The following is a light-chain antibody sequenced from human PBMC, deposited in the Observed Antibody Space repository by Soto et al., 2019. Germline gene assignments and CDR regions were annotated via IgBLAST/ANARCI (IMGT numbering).Light chain of an antibody. J-gene: IGKJ2*01. CDR2: GAS. V-gene: IGKV3-15*01. CDR1: QSVSSN. CDR3: QQYNNWPPYT. Sequence: EIVMTQSPVTLSVSPGERATLACRASQSVSSNLAWYQQKPGQAPRLRIYGASTRATGIPARFSGSGSGTEFTLTISSLQSEDFAVYYCQQYNNWPPYTFGQGTKLEIK.